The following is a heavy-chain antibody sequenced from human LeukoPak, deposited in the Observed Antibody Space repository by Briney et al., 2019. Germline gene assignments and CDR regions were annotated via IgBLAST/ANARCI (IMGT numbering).Heavy chain of an antibody. CDR1: GDSISSNY. J-gene: IGHJ4*02. V-gene: IGHV4-59*01. CDR2: IHYTGST. CDR3: ARDYYGDY. Sequence: SETLSLTCTVSGDSISSNYWSWIRQPPGKGLEWFGYIHYTGSTNYNPSLKSRVTISVDTSKNQFSLNLSSVTAADTAVYYCARDYYGDYFGQGTLVTVSS.